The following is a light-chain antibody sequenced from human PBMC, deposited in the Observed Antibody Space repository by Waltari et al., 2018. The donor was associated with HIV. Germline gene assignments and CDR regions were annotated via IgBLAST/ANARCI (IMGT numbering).Light chain of an antibody. Sequence: SYALTQPLSVSVALGQTATITCEGNNLGIKNVHWYQQKPPQAPVLVIYKDTNRPSEIPGRFSGSNSGNMATLTIARAEAGDEADYYCQVWDSNTLVFGGRTKLSVL. CDR2: KDT. CDR1: NLGIKN. V-gene: IGLV3-9*01. J-gene: IGLJ2*01. CDR3: QVWDSNTLV.